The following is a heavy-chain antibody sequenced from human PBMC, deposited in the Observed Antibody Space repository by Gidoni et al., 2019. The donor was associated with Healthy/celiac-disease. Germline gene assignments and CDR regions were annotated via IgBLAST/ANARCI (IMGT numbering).Heavy chain of an antibody. V-gene: IGHV3-23*01. J-gene: IGHJ5*02. CDR2: MSGRGGST. CDR3: AKDPIVVVPAASWFDP. Sequence: EVQLLESGGGLVQPGGSLRLSFAASGFTFSSYAMSWVRQAPGKGLEWVSAMSGRGGSTYYADSVKGRFTISRDNSKNTLYLQMNSLRAEDTAVYYCAKDPIVVVPAASWFDPWGQGTLVTVSS. CDR1: GFTFSSYA. D-gene: IGHD2-2*01.